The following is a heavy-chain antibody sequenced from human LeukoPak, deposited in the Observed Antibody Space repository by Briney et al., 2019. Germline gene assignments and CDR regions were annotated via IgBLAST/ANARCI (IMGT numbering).Heavy chain of an antibody. Sequence: SETLSLTCTVSGGSISSYYWSWIRQPAGKGLKWIGRIYTSGSTNYNPSLESRVTMSVDTSKNQFSLKLSSVTAADTAVYYCARDLDYGDYGSAFDYWGQGTLVTVSS. CDR1: GGSISSYY. J-gene: IGHJ4*02. V-gene: IGHV4-4*07. CDR3: ARDLDYGDYGSAFDY. D-gene: IGHD4-17*01. CDR2: IYTSGST.